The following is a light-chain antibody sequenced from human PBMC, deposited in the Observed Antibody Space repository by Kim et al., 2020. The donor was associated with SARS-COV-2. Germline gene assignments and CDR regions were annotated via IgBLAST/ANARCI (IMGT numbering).Light chain of an antibody. J-gene: IGLJ2*01. CDR2: EDD. V-gene: IGLV6-57*03. CDR1: SGRIDDNY. CDR3: QSYNRDNVI. Sequence: GNAVPISCTRSSGRIDDNYVQWYQQRPGGGPTTVIYEDDQRPSGVSDRFSGSIDNSSNSASLTISGLRTEDEADYYCQSYNRDNVIFGGGTQLTVL.